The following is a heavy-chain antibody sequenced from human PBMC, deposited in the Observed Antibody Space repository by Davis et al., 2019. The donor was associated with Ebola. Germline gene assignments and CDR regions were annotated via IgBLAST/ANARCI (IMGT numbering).Heavy chain of an antibody. CDR2: IVVGSGNT. J-gene: IGHJ4*02. CDR1: GFTFTSSA. V-gene: IGHV1-58*01. Sequence: SVKVSCKASGFTFTSSAVQWVRQARGQRLEWIGWIVVGSGNTNYAQKFQERVTITRDMSTSTAYMELSSLRSEDTAVYYCARGRKIAVAGTDYWGQGTLVTVSS. CDR3: ARGRKIAVAGTDY. D-gene: IGHD6-19*01.